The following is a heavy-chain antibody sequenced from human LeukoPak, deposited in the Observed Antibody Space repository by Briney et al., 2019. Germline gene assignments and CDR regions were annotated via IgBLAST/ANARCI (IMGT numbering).Heavy chain of an antibody. J-gene: IGHJ4*02. CDR2: INHSGST. CDR1: GGSFSGYY. Sequence: PSETLSLTCAVYGGSFSGYYWSWIRQPPGKGLEWIGEINHSGSTNYNPSIKSRVTISVDTSKNQFSLKLSSVTAADTAVYYCAREGRVPAAKAYYFDYWGQGTLVTVSS. D-gene: IGHD2-2*01. CDR3: AREGRVPAAKAYYFDY. V-gene: IGHV4-34*01.